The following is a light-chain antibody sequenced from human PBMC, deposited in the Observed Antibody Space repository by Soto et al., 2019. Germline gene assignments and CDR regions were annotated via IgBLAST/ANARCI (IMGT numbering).Light chain of an antibody. CDR2: KAS. CDR1: QSIRIW. CDR3: QQYNSYWT. V-gene: IGKV1-5*03. J-gene: IGKJ1*01. Sequence: DIQMTQSPSTLSVSVGDRVTITCRASQSIRIWLAWYQQKPGKAPKLLIYKASSLESGVPSRFSGSGSGTEFNLTISGLQSDDCATYYCQQYNSYWTFGQGTKVEIK.